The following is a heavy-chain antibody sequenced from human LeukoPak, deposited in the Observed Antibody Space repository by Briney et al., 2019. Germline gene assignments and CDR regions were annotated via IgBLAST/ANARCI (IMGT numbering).Heavy chain of an antibody. V-gene: IGHV3-48*03. CDR3: ARYDYYYYGMDV. CDR2: ISSSGSTI. J-gene: IGHJ6*02. Sequence: LRLSCAASGFTFSSYEMNWVRPAPGKWLQWVSYISSSGSTIYYADSVKGRFTISRDNAKNSLYLQMNSLRAEDTAVYYCARYDYYYYGMDVWGQGTTVTVSS. CDR1: GFTFSSYE.